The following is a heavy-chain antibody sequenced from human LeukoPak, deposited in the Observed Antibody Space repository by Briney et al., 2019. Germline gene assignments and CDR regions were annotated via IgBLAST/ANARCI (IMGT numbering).Heavy chain of an antibody. V-gene: IGHV1-18*01. J-gene: IGHJ4*02. CDR3: ARAYYDSSGPLYYFDY. CDR1: GYTFTSYG. CDR2: ISAYNGNT. D-gene: IGHD3-22*01. Sequence: ASVKVSCKASGYTFTSYGISWVRQAPGQGLEWMGSISAYNGNTNYAQKLQGRVTLTTDTSTSTAYMELGSLRSDDTAVYYCARAYYDSSGPLYYFDYWGQGTLVTVSS.